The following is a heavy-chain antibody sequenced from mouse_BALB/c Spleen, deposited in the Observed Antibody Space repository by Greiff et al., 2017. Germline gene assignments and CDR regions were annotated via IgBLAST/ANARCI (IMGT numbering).Heavy chain of an antibody. CDR2: ISSGSSTI. J-gene: IGHJ4*01. V-gene: IGHV5-17*02. CDR3: ARHGKEAMDY. CDR1: GFTFSSFG. Sequence: EVMLVESGGGLVQPGGSRKLSCAASGFTFSSFGMHWVRQAPEKGLEWVAYISSGSSTIYYADTVKGRFTISRDNPKNTLFLQMTSLRSEDTAMYYCARHGKEAMDYWGQGTSVTVSS. D-gene: IGHD2-1*01.